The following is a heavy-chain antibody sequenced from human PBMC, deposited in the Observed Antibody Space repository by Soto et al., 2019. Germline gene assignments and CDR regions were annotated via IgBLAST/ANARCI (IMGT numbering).Heavy chain of an antibody. D-gene: IGHD3-22*01. Sequence: QVQLVQSGAEVNKPGASVKVSCKASGYTFITYGVIWVRQAPGQGLDWLGWISTYNGNTRYAERLQGRVTMTTDTTTNTAYMELSNLRSDDTAVYYCARGPTDYYDNSANYFLDYWGQGTLVTVSS. CDR1: GYTFITYG. CDR2: ISTYNGNT. V-gene: IGHV1-18*01. CDR3: ARGPTDYYDNSANYFLDY. J-gene: IGHJ4*02.